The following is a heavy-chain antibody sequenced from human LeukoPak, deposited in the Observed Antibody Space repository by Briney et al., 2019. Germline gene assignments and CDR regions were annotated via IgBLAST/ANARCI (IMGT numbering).Heavy chain of an antibody. D-gene: IGHD6-19*01. J-gene: IGHJ4*02. CDR3: ARDAGYSSGWDY. Sequence: SVKVSCKASGGTFSSYAISWVRQAPGQGLEWMGGIIPIFGTANYAQKFQGRVTITTDESTSTAYMELSSLRSEDTAVYYCARDAGYSSGWDYWGQGTLVTVSS. CDR1: GGTFSSYA. CDR2: IIPIFGTA. V-gene: IGHV1-69*05.